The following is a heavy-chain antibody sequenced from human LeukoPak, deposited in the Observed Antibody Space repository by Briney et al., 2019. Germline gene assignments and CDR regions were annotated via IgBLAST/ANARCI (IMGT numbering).Heavy chain of an antibody. CDR2: IYYSGST. D-gene: IGHD1-1*01. Sequence: SETLSLTCTVSGGSISSGDYYWSWIRQPPGKGLEWIGYIYYSGSTYYNPSLKSRVTISVDTSKNQFSLRLSSVTAADTAVYFCARVPSLQLFDIWGQGTMVTVSS. J-gene: IGHJ3*02. CDR3: ARVPSLQLFDI. V-gene: IGHV4-30-4*08. CDR1: GGSISSGDYY.